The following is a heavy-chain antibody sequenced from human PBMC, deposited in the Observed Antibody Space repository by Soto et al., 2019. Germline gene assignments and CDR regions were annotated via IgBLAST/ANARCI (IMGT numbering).Heavy chain of an antibody. CDR3: AKQLPYSGSDY. CDR2: ISGSGSST. J-gene: IGHJ4*02. D-gene: IGHD5-12*01. Sequence: PGGSLRLSCAASGFTFSSYAMNWVRQAPGKGLEWVSAISGSGSSTYYADSVKGRFTMSRDNSKNTLYLQMNSLRADDTAVYYCAKQLPYSGSDYWGQGTLVTVSS. V-gene: IGHV3-23*01. CDR1: GFTFSSYA.